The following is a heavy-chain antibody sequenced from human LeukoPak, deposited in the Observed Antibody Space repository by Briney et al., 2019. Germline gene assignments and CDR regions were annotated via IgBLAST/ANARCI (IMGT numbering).Heavy chain of an antibody. V-gene: IGHV4-4*07. J-gene: IGHJ4*02. Sequence: PSETLSLTCTVSGGSISSYYWSWIRQPAGKGLEWIGRIYTSGSTNYNPSLKSRVSISVDTSKNQFSLQLNSVTPEDTAVYYCAHQGRGYFDYWGQGTLVTVSS. CDR1: GGSISSYY. CDR3: AHQGRGYFDY. D-gene: IGHD2-2*01. CDR2: IYTSGST.